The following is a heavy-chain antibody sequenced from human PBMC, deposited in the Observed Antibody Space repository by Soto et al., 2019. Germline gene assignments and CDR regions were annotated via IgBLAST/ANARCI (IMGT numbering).Heavy chain of an antibody. CDR1: GFTSSRNA. D-gene: IGHD2-2*01. Sequence: GGPLRPSFPASGFTSSRNAMSWVPQAPGKGREWVSAIGGSGGSTYYADSGKGRFTISRDNSKNTLYLQMNSLRAEDTAVYYCAKAQTNLVEYQLPHDAFDIWGQGTMVTVSS. CDR3: AKAQTNLVEYQLPHDAFDI. J-gene: IGHJ3*02. CDR2: IGGSGGST. V-gene: IGHV3-23*01.